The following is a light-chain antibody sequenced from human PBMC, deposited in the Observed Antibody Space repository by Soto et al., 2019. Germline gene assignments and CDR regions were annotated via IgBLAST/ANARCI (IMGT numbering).Light chain of an antibody. CDR1: QSLSSTY. CDR2: DTS. J-gene: IGKJ5*01. Sequence: EIVLTQSPRTLSLSPGDRATLSCRASQSLSSTYLAWYQQKPGQSPRLLIYDTSNRATGIPARFSGSGSGTDFTLTISSLEPEDFAVYYCQQRTNWRITFGQGTRLEI. CDR3: QQRTNWRIT. V-gene: IGKV3-11*01.